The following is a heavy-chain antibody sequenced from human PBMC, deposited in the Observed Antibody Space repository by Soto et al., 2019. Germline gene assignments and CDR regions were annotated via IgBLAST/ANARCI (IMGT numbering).Heavy chain of an antibody. CDR2: INPNSGGT. CDR1: EYTFTGYY. Sequence: GASVKVSCKASEYTFTGYYMHWVRQAPGQGLEWMGWINPNSGGTNYAQKFRGWVTMTRDTSISTAYMELSRLRSDDTAVYYCARGNSSGWYDSSLVHWGQGTLVTVSS. J-gene: IGHJ4*02. CDR3: ARGNSSGWYDSSLVH. V-gene: IGHV1-2*04. D-gene: IGHD6-19*01.